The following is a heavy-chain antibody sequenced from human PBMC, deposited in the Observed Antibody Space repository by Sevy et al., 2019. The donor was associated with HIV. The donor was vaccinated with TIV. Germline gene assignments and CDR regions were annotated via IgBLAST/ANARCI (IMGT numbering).Heavy chain of an antibody. Sequence: ASVKVSCKASGYTFTSYGISWVRQAPGQGLEWMGWISAYNGNTNYAQKLQGRVTMTTDTSTSTAYMELRSLGSDDTAVYYCARVKLSRLGYCSSTSCSPDYYYGMDVWGQGTTVTVSS. CDR3: ARVKLSRLGYCSSTSCSPDYYYGMDV. D-gene: IGHD2-2*03. V-gene: IGHV1-18*04. J-gene: IGHJ6*02. CDR1: GYTFTSYG. CDR2: ISAYNGNT.